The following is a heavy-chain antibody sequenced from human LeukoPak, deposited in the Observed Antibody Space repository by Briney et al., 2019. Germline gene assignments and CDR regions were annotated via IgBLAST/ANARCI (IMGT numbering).Heavy chain of an antibody. Sequence: GRSLRLSCAASGFTFSSYGMYWVRQAPGKGLEWVAVISYDGSNKYYADSVKGRFTISRDNSKNTLYLQMNSLRAEDTAVYYCNLSGDYARSGYFDYWGQGTLVTGSS. CDR1: GFTFSSYG. V-gene: IGHV3-30*03. D-gene: IGHD4-17*01. CDR2: ISYDGSNK. J-gene: IGHJ4*02. CDR3: NLSGDYARSGYFDY.